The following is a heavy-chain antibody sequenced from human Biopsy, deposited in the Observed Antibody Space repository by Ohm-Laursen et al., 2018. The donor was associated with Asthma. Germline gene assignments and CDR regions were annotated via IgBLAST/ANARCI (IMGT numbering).Heavy chain of an antibody. Sequence: SVKVSCKTSGYTFIGCHIHWMRQAPGQGLEWMGRINPNSGGTNYAQKFQGRVTMTRDTSISTAYMEVSRLRSDDTAVYYCTRGQKSAGDRWFDPWGQGTLVTVSS. J-gene: IGHJ5*02. CDR1: GYTFIGCH. CDR2: INPNSGGT. D-gene: IGHD6-13*01. CDR3: TRGQKSAGDRWFDP. V-gene: IGHV1-2*06.